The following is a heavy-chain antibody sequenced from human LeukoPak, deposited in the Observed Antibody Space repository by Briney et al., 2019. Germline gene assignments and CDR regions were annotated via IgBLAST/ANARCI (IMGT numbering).Heavy chain of an antibody. CDR3: ARGPDTLWFGENSDWFDP. V-gene: IGHV1-69*05. J-gene: IGHJ5*02. Sequence: EASVKVSCKASGGTFSSYAISWVRQAPGQGLEWMGGIIPIFGTANYAQKFQGRVTITTDESTSTAYMELSSLRSEDTAVYYCARGPDTLWFGENSDWFDPWGQGTLVTVSS. D-gene: IGHD3-10*01. CDR2: IIPIFGTA. CDR1: GGTFSSYA.